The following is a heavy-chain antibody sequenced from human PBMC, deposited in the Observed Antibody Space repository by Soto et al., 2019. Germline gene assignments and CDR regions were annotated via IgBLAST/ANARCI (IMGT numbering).Heavy chain of an antibody. CDR3: ARSVAVPGAHIDY. Sequence: PSETLSRTCIVSGGSISGSYWSWIRQSPGKGLEWLVYVYYTGSTNYSPSLRSRVSISVDTSKNEFSLRLSSVTAADTAVYFCARSVAVPGAHIDYWGQGTQVTVSS. CDR2: VYYTGST. CDR1: GGSISGSY. J-gene: IGHJ4*02. V-gene: IGHV4-59*01. D-gene: IGHD6-19*01.